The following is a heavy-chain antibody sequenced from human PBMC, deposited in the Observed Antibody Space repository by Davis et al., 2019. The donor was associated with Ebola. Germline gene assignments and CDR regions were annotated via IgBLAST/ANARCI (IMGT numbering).Heavy chain of an antibody. Sequence: SVKVSCKASGGTFSNYTFHWVRQPPGQGLEWMGRVIPILGTADYAQRFQGRVTITADTSTHTAYMELSRLRSDDTAMYYCTRGKWFDPWGQGTLVAASS. CDR3: TRGKWFDP. V-gene: IGHV1-69*08. CDR2: VIPILGTA. CDR1: GGTFSNYT. J-gene: IGHJ5*02.